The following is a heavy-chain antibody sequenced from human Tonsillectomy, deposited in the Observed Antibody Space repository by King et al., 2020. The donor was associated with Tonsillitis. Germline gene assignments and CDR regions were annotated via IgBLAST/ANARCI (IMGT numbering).Heavy chain of an antibody. Sequence: VQLVESGGGVVQPGRSQRLSCAASGFTFNTYGMHWVRQAPGKGLEWVAFISYDGSNKFYADSVKGRITISRDNSEKTVYLQMNSLRVEDTAVYYCVVGLGKFYYDGMDVWGQGTTVRVSS. CDR1: GFTFNTYG. CDR3: VVGLGKFYYDGMDV. V-gene: IGHV3-30*03. CDR2: ISYDGSNK. J-gene: IGHJ6*02. D-gene: IGHD3-16*01.